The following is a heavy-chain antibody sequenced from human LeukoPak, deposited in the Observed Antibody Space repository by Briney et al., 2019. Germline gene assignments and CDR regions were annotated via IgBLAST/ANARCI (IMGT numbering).Heavy chain of an antibody. V-gene: IGHV4-30-4*08. J-gene: IGHJ6*03. D-gene: IGHD4-11*01. Sequence: NPSETLSLTCTVSGGSISSGDYYWSWIRQPPGKGLEWIGYIYYSGSTYYNPSLKSRVTISVDTSKNQFSLKLSSVTAADTAVYYCARAPSGTVTYYYMDVWGKGTTVTVSS. CDR3: ARAPSGTVTYYYMDV. CDR1: GGSISSGDYY. CDR2: IYYSGST.